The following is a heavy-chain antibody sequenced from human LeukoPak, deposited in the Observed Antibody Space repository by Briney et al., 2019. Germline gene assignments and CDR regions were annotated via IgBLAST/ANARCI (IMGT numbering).Heavy chain of an antibody. D-gene: IGHD2-2*01. CDR2: IIPIFGTA. Sequence: ASVTVSCKASGGTFSSYAISWVRQAPGQGLEWMGGIIPIFGTANYAQKFQGRVTITADESTSTAYMELSSLRSEDTAVYYCARYCSSTSCHVYYYYGMDVWGQGTTVTVSS. CDR3: ARYCSSTSCHVYYYYGMDV. J-gene: IGHJ6*02. CDR1: GGTFSSYA. V-gene: IGHV1-69*13.